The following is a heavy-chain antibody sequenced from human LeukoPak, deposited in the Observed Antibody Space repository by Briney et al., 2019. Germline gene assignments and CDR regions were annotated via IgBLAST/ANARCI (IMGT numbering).Heavy chain of an antibody. Sequence: ASVKVSSTASRYTFTGYYMHWVRQAPGQGLEWMGWINPNSGGTNYAQKFQGRVTMTKDTSISTAYMELSRLRSDDTAVYYCARDTVSIAVADYWGQGTLVTVSS. CDR1: RYTFTGYY. D-gene: IGHD6-19*01. J-gene: IGHJ4*02. CDR3: ARDTVSIAVADY. CDR2: INPNSGGT. V-gene: IGHV1-2*02.